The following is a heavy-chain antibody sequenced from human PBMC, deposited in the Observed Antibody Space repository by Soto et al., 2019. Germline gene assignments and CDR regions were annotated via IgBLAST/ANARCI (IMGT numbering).Heavy chain of an antibody. CDR3: SRAGHYDILTGYFNTFDF. Sequence: SLRLSCTGSGFTFGDFAMSWVRQAPGKXLEWVGFIRSKAYGGTAEYAASVKGRFTVSRDDSKSIAYLQMNSLKIEDTAVYYCSRAGHYDILTGYFNTFDFWGQGTMVTVSS. CDR2: IRSKAYGGTA. D-gene: IGHD3-9*01. J-gene: IGHJ3*01. V-gene: IGHV3-49*04. CDR1: GFTFGDFA.